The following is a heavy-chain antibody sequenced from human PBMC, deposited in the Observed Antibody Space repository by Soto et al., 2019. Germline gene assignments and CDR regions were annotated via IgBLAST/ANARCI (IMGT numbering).Heavy chain of an antibody. Sequence: TSETLSLTCTGSGGSINNYYWSWIRQPPGKGLEWIGYIYYTGNTYYNPSLKSRVTISVDTSKNQFSLKLNPMTAADTAVYYCARHNYGSGSTYFDYWGQGTLVTVSS. J-gene: IGHJ4*02. CDR1: GGSINNYY. V-gene: IGHV4-59*08. CDR3: ARHNYGSGSTYFDY. CDR2: IYYTGNT. D-gene: IGHD3-10*01.